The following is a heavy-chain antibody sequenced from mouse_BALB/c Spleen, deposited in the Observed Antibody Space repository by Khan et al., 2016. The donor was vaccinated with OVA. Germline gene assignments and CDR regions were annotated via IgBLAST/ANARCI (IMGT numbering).Heavy chain of an antibody. J-gene: IGHJ4*01. Sequence: DLVKPGASVKLSCKASGYTFTSYWINWIKQRPGQGLEWIGRIAPGSGSSSSNEMFKGKATLTLDTSSSKAYIQLSRLVSEDSAVYFGARENYCGRTCDAMDYWGQGTSVTVSS. CDR3: ARENYCGRTCDAMDY. CDR1: GYTFTSYW. CDR2: IAPGSGSS. D-gene: IGHD1-1*01. V-gene: IGHV1S41*01.